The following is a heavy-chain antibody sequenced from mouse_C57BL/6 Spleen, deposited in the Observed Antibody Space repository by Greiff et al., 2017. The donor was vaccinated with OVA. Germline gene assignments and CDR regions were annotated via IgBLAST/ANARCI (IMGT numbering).Heavy chain of an antibody. J-gene: IGHJ4*01. CDR2: IHPNSGST. D-gene: IGHD1-1*01. V-gene: IGHV1-64*01. Sequence: QVQLQQPGAELVKPGASVKLSCKASGYTFTSYWMHWVKQRPGQGLEWIGMIHPNSGSTNYNEKFKSKATLTVDKSYSTAYMQLSSLTSEDSAVYYCASTSTVVATDAMDYWGQGTSVTVSS. CDR3: ASTSTVVATDAMDY. CDR1: GYTFTSYW.